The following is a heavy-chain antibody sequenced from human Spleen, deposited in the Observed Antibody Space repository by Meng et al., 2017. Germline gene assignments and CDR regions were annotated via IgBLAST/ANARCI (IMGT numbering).Heavy chain of an antibody. Sequence: ASVKVSCKPSGYNFPDYYIHWVRRAPGQGLEWMGRINPKSGDTHYAQKFQARVTMTGDTSISTAYMELSGLRSDDTAMYYCARASTITGRAFDIWGQGTMVTVSS. J-gene: IGHJ3*02. D-gene: IGHD5-24*01. CDR3: ARASTITGRAFDI. CDR2: INPKSGDT. CDR1: GYNFPDYY. V-gene: IGHV1-2*06.